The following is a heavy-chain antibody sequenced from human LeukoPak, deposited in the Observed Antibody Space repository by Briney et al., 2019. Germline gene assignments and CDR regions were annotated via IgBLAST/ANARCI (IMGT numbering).Heavy chain of an antibody. CDR1: GFIFDDYA. Sequence: GGSLRLSCAVSGFIFDDYAMHWVRQAPGKGLEWVSGISWNSGSIGYADSVKGRFTISRDNAKNSLYLQMNSLRAEDTALYYCAKDRAPGGSSGWYDAFDIWGQGTMVTVSS. CDR2: ISWNSGSI. D-gene: IGHD6-19*01. CDR3: AKDRAPGGSSGWYDAFDI. J-gene: IGHJ3*02. V-gene: IGHV3-9*01.